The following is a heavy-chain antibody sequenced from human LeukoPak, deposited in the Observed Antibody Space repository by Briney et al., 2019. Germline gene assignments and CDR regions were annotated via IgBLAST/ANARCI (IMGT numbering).Heavy chain of an antibody. CDR3: ARATDYYGSGGDWYFDL. CDR1: GGSISSYY. CDR2: IYYSGST. V-gene: IGHV4-59*01. D-gene: IGHD3-10*01. Sequence: SETLSLTCTVSGGSISSYYWSWIRQPPGKGLEWIGCIYYSGSTNYNPSLKSRVTISVDTSKNQFSLKLSSVTAADTAVYYCARATDYYGSGGDWYFDLWGRGTLVTVSS. J-gene: IGHJ2*01.